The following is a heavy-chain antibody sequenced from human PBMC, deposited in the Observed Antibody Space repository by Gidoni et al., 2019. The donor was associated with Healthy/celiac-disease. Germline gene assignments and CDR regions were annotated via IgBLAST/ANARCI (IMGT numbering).Heavy chain of an antibody. J-gene: IGHJ6*02. CDR2: INTNTGNP. D-gene: IGHD3-16*02. CDR1: GYTFTSYA. V-gene: IGHV7-4-1*02. Sequence: QVQLVQSGSELKKPGASVKVSCKASGYTFTSYAMNWVRQAPGQGLEWMGWINTNTGNPTYAQGFTGRFVFSLDTSVSTAYLQISSLKAEDTAVYYCARDPPLMDYVWGSYRYTPGGYGMDVWGQGTTVTVSS. CDR3: ARDPPLMDYVWGSYRYTPGGYGMDV.